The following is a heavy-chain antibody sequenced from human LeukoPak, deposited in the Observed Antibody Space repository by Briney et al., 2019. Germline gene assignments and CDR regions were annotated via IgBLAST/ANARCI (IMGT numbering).Heavy chain of an antibody. J-gene: IGHJ4*02. V-gene: IGHV4-61*02. D-gene: IGHD3-9*01. CDR3: ARFPYFEGFDY. Sequence: SQTLSLTCTVSGDSLSSGSYHWTWIRQPAGRGLEWIGRISARGNTKSNPSLKSRVTLSVDKSKNQFSLRLSSLTAADTAVYFCARFPYFEGFDYWGQGTQVIVSS. CDR1: GDSLSSGSYH. CDR2: ISARGNT.